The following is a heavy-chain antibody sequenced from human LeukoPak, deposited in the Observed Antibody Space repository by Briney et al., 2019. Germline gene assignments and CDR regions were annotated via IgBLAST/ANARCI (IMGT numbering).Heavy chain of an antibody. J-gene: IGHJ4*02. CDR1: GYTFTSYD. D-gene: IGHD4-23*01. CDR3: AREGLAEVVTIDY. Sequence: ASVKVSCKASGYTFTSYDINWVRQATGQGLEWMGWMNPNSGNTGYAQKFQGRVTMTRNTSISTAYMELSSLRAEDTAVYYCAREGLAEVVTIDYWGQGTLVTVSS. V-gene: IGHV1-8*01. CDR2: MNPNSGNT.